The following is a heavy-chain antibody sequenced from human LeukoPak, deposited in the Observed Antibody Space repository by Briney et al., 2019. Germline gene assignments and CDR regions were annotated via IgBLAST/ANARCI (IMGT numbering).Heavy chain of an antibody. J-gene: IGHJ3*02. CDR1: GGSISSYY. Sequence: SETLSLTCTVSGGSISSYYWSWIRQPPGKGLEWIGYIYYSGSTNYNPSLKSRVTISVDTSKNQFSLKLSSVTAADTAVYYCARGESYSSHFDIWGQGTMVTVSS. D-gene: IGHD3-22*01. CDR3: ARGESYSSHFDI. CDR2: IYYSGST. V-gene: IGHV4-59*01.